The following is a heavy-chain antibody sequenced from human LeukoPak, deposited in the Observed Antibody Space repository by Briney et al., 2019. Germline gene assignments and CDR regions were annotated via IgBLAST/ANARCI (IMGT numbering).Heavy chain of an antibody. CDR1: GGSISSGDYY. CDR2: IYYSGST. D-gene: IGHD1-7*01. J-gene: IGHJ3*02. V-gene: IGHV4-30-4*08. Sequence: SETPSLTCTVSGGSISSGDYYWSWIRQPPGKGLEWIGYIYYSGSTYYNPSLKSRVTISVDTSKNQFSLKLSSVTAADTAVYYCARVYWNYAFDIWGQGTMVTVSS. CDR3: ARVYWNYAFDI.